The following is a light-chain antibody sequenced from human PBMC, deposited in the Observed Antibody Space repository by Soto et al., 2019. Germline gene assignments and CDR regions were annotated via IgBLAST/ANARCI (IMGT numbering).Light chain of an antibody. CDR2: GAS. J-gene: IGKJ5*01. CDR1: QSVSSN. V-gene: IGKV3-15*01. CDR3: QQYYDWPIT. Sequence: EIVMTQSPATLSISPGERATLSCRASQSVSSNLAWYQQKPGQGPRLLIYGASTRATGIPARFSGSGSGTEFTLTISSLQSEDFAVYYCQQYYDWPITFGQGTRLDIK.